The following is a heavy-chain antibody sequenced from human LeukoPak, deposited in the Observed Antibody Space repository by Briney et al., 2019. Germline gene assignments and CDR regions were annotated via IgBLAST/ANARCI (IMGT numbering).Heavy chain of an antibody. V-gene: IGHV4-39*01. CDR1: GGSISSSSYY. J-gene: IGHJ4*02. CDR2: IYYSGST. CDR3: GLVVITTIQSAYFDY. Sequence: PSETLSLTCTVSGGSISSSSYYWGWIRQPPGKGLEWIGSIYYSGSTYYNPSLKSRVTISVDTSKNQFSLKLSSVTAADTAVYYCGLVVITTIQSAYFDYWGQGTLVTVSS. D-gene: IGHD3-22*01.